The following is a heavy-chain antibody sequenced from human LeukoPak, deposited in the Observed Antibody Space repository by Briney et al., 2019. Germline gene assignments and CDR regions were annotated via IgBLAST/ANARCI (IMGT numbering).Heavy chain of an antibody. D-gene: IGHD1-26*01. J-gene: IGHJ5*02. CDR1: GYTFTDYY. Sequence: ASVKVSCKASGYTFTDYYFHWVRQAPGQGLEWMGWINPNSGGTVYAQNFQGRVTMTGDTSISIVYMELSSLRSDDTAVYYCASSGSSIQFDPWGQGTLVTVSS. CDR2: INPNSGGT. CDR3: ASSGSSIQFDP. V-gene: IGHV1-2*02.